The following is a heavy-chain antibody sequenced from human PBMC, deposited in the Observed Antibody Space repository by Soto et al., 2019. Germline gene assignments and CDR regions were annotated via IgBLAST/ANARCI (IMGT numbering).Heavy chain of an antibody. CDR3: ARGQLNVDTAMVYDY. CDR1: GGTFSSYA. CDR2: IIPICGTT. D-gene: IGHD5-18*01. V-gene: IGHV1-69*05. Sequence: SVKVSCKASGGTFSSYAISWVRQAPGQGLEWMGGIIPICGTTNYAQKFQGRVTITRDESTSTAYMELSSLRSDDTAVYYCARGQLNVDTAMVYDYWGQGTLVTVSS. J-gene: IGHJ4*02.